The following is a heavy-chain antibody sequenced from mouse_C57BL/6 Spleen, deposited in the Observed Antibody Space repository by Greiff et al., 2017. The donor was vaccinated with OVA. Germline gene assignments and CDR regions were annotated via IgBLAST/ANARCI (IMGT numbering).Heavy chain of an antibody. J-gene: IGHJ1*03. D-gene: IGHD1-1*01. CDR2: IWSGGST. CDR3: AKSTTVGYFDV. CDR1: GFSLTSYG. V-gene: IGHV2-4*01. Sequence: VQLVESGPGLVQPSQSLSITCTVSGFSLTSYGVHWVRQPPGKGLEWLGVIWSGGSTDYNAAFISRLSISKDNSKSQVFFKMNSLQADDTAIYYCAKSTTVGYFDVWGTGTTVTVSS.